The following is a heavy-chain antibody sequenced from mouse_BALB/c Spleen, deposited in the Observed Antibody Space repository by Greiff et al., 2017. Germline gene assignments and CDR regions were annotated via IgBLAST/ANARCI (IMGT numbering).Heavy chain of an antibody. D-gene: IGHD1-1*01. V-gene: IGHV1-9*01. J-gene: IGHJ2*01. CDR2: ILPGSGST. CDR1: GYTFSSYW. Sequence: VQLQQSGAELMKPGASVKISCKATGYTFSSYWIEWVKQRPGHGLEWIGEILPGSGSTNYNEKFKGKATFTADTSSNTAYMQLSSLTSEDSAVYYCARRHGTGAMDYWGQGTTLTVSS. CDR3: ARRHGTGAMDY.